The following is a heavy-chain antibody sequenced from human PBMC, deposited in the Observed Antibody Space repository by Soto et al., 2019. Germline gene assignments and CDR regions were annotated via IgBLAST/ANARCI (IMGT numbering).Heavy chain of an antibody. V-gene: IGHV1-2*04. J-gene: IGHJ6*02. Sequence: ASVKVSCKASGYAFTDYYMHWVRQAPGQGLEWMGWINPNSGGTKYAQKFQGWVTMTRDTSISTAYMDLSGLTPEGTAIYYCANQKESDAYYGMDVWGQGTTVTVYS. CDR1: GYAFTDYY. CDR2: INPNSGGT. CDR3: ANQKESDAYYGMDV. D-gene: IGHD3-10*01.